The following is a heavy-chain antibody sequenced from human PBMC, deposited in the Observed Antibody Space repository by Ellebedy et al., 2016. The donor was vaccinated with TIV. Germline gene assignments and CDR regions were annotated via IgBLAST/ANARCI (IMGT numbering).Heavy chain of an antibody. D-gene: IGHD3-10*01. CDR2: INHSGST. CDR3: ARAPTFGSGNYYLDF. J-gene: IGHJ4*02. CDR1: GGSFSGYY. V-gene: IGHV4-34*01. Sequence: MPSETLSLTCAVYGGSFSGYYWSWIRQPPGKGLEWIGEINHSGSTNYNPSLKSRITISVDTSKNQFSLKLTSVTPADTAVYYCARAPTFGSGNYYLDFWGQGTLVTVSS.